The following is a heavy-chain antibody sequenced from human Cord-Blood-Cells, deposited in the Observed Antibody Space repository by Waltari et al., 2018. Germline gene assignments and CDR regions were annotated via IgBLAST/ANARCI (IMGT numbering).Heavy chain of an antibody. J-gene: IGHJ4*02. CDR3: ARGQGPAGDPGFDY. CDR1: GGSFSGYY. CDR2: LNHSGST. Sequence: QVQLQQWGAGLLKPSETLSLTCAAYGGSFSGYYWSWIRQPPGKGLEWIGELNHSGSTNYNPSLKSRVTISVDTSKNQFSLKLSSVTAADTAVYYCARGQGPAGDPGFDYWGQGTLVTVSS. V-gene: IGHV4-34*01. D-gene: IGHD7-27*01.